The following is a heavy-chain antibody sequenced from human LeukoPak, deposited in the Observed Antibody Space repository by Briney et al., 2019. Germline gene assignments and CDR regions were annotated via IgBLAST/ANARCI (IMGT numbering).Heavy chain of an antibody. D-gene: IGHD3-3*01. V-gene: IGHV1-2*02. CDR3: ASSSAAYDFWSGYSS. J-gene: IGHJ4*02. Sequence: ASVKVSCKASGYTFTGYYMHWVRQAPGQGLEWMGWINPNSGGTNYAQKFQGRVTMTRDTSISTAYMELSRLRSDDTAVYYCASSSAAYDFWSGYSSWGQGTLVTVSP. CDR2: INPNSGGT. CDR1: GYTFTGYY.